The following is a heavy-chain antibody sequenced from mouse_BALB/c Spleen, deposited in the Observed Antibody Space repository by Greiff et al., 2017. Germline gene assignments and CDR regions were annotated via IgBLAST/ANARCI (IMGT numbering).Heavy chain of an antibody. J-gene: IGHJ3*01. D-gene: IGHD1-1*01. CDR3: TRGSYYGSSRGFAY. CDR1: GYTFTSYY. CDR2: INPSNGGT. Sequence: QVQLQQSGPELVKPGASVKLSCKASGYTFTSYYMYWVKQRPGQGLEWIGEINPSNGGTNFNEKFKSKATLTVDKSSSTAYMQLSSLTSEDSAVYYCTRGSYYGSSRGFAYWGQGTLVTVSA. V-gene: IGHV1S81*02.